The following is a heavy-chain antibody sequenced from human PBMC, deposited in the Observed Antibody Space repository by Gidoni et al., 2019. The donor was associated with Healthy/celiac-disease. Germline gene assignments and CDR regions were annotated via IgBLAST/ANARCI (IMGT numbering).Heavy chain of an antibody. J-gene: IGHJ4*02. CDR2: IYTSGST. CDR3: AREKRGRELVGGFDY. V-gene: IGHV4-61*02. D-gene: IGHD6-6*01. Sequence: QVQLQESGPGLVKPSQTLSITCTVPGGSLSSGSSYWSWIRQPAWKGLEWVGRIYTSGSTNYNPSLKSRVTISVDTSKNQFSLKLSSVTAADTAVYYCAREKRGRELVGGFDYWGQGTLVTVSS. CDR1: GGSLSSGSSY.